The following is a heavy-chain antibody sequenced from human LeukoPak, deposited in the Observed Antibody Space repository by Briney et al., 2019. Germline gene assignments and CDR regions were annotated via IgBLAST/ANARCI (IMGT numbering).Heavy chain of an antibody. V-gene: IGHV1-2*06. Sequence: GASVKVSCKASGYAFTGYYMHWVRQAPGQGLEWMGRINPNSGGTNYAQKFQGRVAITRDTSISTAYMELSRLRSDDTAVYYCARDKLVGATRALVPTYWGQGPLVTVSS. D-gene: IGHD1-26*01. CDR1: GYAFTGYY. CDR3: ARDKLVGATRALVPTY. CDR2: INPNSGGT. J-gene: IGHJ4*02.